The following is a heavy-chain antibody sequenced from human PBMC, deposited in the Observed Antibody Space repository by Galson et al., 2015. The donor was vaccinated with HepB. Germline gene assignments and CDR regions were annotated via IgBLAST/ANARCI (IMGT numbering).Heavy chain of an antibody. CDR1: GFTFSNAW. D-gene: IGHD3-10*01. CDR3: TTEGEMPKIYGAFDI. V-gene: IGHV3-15*01. CDR2: IKSKTDGGTT. J-gene: IGHJ3*02. Sequence: SLRLSCAASGFTFSNAWMSWVRQAPGKGLEWVGRIKSKTDGGTTDYAAPVKGRFTISRDDSKNTLYLQMNSLKTEDTAVYYCTTEGEMPKIYGAFDIWGQGTMVTVSS.